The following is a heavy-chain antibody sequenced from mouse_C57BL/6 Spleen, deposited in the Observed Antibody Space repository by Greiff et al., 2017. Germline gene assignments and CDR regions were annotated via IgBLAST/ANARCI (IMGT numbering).Heavy chain of an antibody. J-gene: IGHJ1*03. CDR2: IDPSDSYT. D-gene: IGHD1-1*01. Sequence: QVQLQQPGAELVMPGASVKLSCKASGYTFTSYWMHWVKQRPGQGLEWIGEIDPSDSYTNYNQKFKGKSTLTVDKSSSTAYMQLSSLTSEDSAVYYCARSPYCGSSYDWYFDVGGTGTTVTVAS. CDR1: GYTFTSYW. V-gene: IGHV1-69*01. CDR3: ARSPYCGSSYDWYFDV.